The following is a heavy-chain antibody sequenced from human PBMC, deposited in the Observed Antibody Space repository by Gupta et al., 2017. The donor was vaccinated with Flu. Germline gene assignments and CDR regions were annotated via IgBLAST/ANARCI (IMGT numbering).Heavy chain of an antibody. D-gene: IGHD2-21*02. J-gene: IGHJ4*02. CDR1: GFTFSSYA. CDR3: AKDLEGWDPSVVVTFFDY. Sequence: EVQLLESGGGLVQPGGSLRLSCAASGFTFSSYAMSWVRQAPGKGLEWVSAISGSGGSTYYADSVKGRVTISRDNSKNTLYLQMNSLRAEETAVYYCAKDLEGWDPSVVVTFFDYWGQGTLVTVSS. CDR2: ISGSGGST. V-gene: IGHV3-23*01.